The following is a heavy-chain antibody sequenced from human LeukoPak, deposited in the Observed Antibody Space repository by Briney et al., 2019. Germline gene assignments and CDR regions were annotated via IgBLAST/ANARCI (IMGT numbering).Heavy chain of an antibody. Sequence: GGSLRLSCAASGFTFSSYAMHWVRQAPGKGLEWVAVISYDGSNKYYADSVKGRFTISRDNSKNTLNLQMNSLRAEDTAVYYCARGGYSYGYWGQGTLVPVSS. J-gene: IGHJ4*02. CDR2: ISYDGSNK. D-gene: IGHD5-18*01. V-gene: IGHV3-30-3*01. CDR3: ARGGYSYGY. CDR1: GFTFSSYA.